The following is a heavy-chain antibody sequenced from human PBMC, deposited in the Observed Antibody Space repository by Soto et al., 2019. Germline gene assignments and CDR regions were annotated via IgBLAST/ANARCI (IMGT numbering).Heavy chain of an antibody. CDR3: TRDGPGPHHYSDY. J-gene: IGHJ4*02. V-gene: IGHV3-74*01. Sequence: PGGSLRLSCVASGFTFRSEWLHWVRQAPGKGLEWVSRINTDGSDTSYSDSVKGRLTISRDNAKNMLYLQLNSVRAEDTAVYYCTRDGPGPHHYSDYWGPGNIVTVSS. CDR1: GFTFRSEW. D-gene: IGHD3-10*01. CDR2: INTDGSDT.